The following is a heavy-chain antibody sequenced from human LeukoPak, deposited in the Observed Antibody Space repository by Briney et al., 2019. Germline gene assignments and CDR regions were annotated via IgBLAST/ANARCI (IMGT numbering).Heavy chain of an antibody. J-gene: IGHJ6*02. Sequence: PGGSLRLSCAASGFTVSSNYMNWVRQAPGKGLEWISVIYPGGNTDYADSVKGRFTVSRDNSKNTVYFQMNSLRAEDTAIYYCAKWPDYYDTSRFYYGMDVWGQGTTVTVSS. V-gene: IGHV3-53*01. D-gene: IGHD3-22*01. CDR3: AKWPDYYDTSRFYYGMDV. CDR1: GFTVSSNY. CDR2: IYPGGNT.